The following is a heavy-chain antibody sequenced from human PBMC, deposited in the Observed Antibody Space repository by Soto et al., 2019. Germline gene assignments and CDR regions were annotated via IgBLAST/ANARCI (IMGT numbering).Heavy chain of an antibody. CDR3: ARGSHYYDSSGYYWDY. V-gene: IGHV4-59*01. Sequence: SETLSLTCAVSGGSISSYYWSWIRQPPGKGLEWIGYIYYSGSTNYNPSLKSRVTISVDTSKNQFSLKLSSVTAADTAVYYCARGSHYYDSSGYYWDYWGQGTLVTVSS. CDR1: GGSISSYY. D-gene: IGHD3-22*01. CDR2: IYYSGST. J-gene: IGHJ4*02.